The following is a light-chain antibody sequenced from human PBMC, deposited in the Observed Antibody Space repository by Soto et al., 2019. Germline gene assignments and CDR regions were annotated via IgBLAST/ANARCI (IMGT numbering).Light chain of an antibody. V-gene: IGKV3-20*01. J-gene: IGKJ2*01. CDR1: QSVSSRN. CDR2: GAF. CDR3: LLYGESPLAYT. Sequence: EIVLTQSPGTLSLFPGERATLSCRASQSVSSRNLAWYRQKPGQAPSLLIYGAFNRATGIPDRFSGSGSATDFTLTISSLEPADFVVYLCLLYGESPLAYTFVHGTKLDIK.